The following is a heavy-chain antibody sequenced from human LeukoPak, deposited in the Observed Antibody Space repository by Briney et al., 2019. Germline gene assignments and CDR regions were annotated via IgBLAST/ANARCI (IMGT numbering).Heavy chain of an antibody. CDR2: ISSNGGST. D-gene: IGHD2-15*01. CDR1: GFTFSSYA. J-gene: IGHJ4*02. Sequence: GGSLRLSCAASGFTFSSYAMHWVRQAPGKGLEYVSAISSNGGSTYYANSVKGRFTISRDNSKNTLYLQMNSLRAEDTAVYYYAKASCSGGSCYSPIGYWGQGTLVTVSS. V-gene: IGHV3-64*01. CDR3: AKASCSGGSCYSPIGY.